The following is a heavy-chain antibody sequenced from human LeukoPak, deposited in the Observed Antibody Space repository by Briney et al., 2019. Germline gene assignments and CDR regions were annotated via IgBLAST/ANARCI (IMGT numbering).Heavy chain of an antibody. V-gene: IGHV1-46*01. D-gene: IGHD3-22*01. Sequence: ASVKVSCKASGYTFTSYYMHWVRQAPGQGLEWMGIINPSGGSTSYAQKLRGRVTMTRDTSTSTVYMELSSLRSEDTAVYYCARPDWYYDSSGYYPDIPLYGMDVWGQGTTVTVSS. CDR3: ARPDWYYDSSGYYPDIPLYGMDV. CDR2: INPSGGST. CDR1: GYTFTSYY. J-gene: IGHJ6*02.